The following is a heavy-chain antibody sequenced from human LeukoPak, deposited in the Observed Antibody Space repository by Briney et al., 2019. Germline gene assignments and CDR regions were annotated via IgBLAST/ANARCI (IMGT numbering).Heavy chain of an antibody. Sequence: SETLSLTCTVSGGSISSSSYYWGWIRQPPGKGLEWIGSIYYSGSTYYNPSLKSRVTISVDTSKNQFSLKLSSVTAADTAVYYCARGGGWPVYGMDVWGQGTTVTVSS. J-gene: IGHJ6*02. CDR1: GGSISSSSYY. CDR3: ARGGGWPVYGMDV. CDR2: IYYSGST. D-gene: IGHD6-19*01. V-gene: IGHV4-39*07.